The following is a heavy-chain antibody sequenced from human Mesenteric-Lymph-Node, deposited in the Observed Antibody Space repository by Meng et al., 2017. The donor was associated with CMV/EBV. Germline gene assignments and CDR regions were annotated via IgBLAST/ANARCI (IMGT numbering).Heavy chain of an antibody. D-gene: IGHD2-15*01. CDR3: ARSAALALDY. J-gene: IGHJ4*02. CDR2: VSGSGSFT. V-gene: IGHV3-23*01. Sequence: GESLKISCAASEFIFRNYAMSWVRQAPGKGLEWISGVSGSGSFTYYADSVKGRFTISRDSLNNTVSLQMSGLRAEDTAVYYCARSAALALDYWGQGTLVTVSS. CDR1: EFIFRNYA.